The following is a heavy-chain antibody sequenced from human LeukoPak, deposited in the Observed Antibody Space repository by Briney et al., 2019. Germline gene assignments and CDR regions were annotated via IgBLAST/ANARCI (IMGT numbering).Heavy chain of an antibody. Sequence: PGRSLRLSCAASGFTFYDYAMHWVRQAPGKGLEWVSGISWNSGSIVYADSVKGRFTISRDNAKNSLYLQMNSLRAEDTALYYCAKDLVLSGYDLTFDYWGQGTLVTVSS. CDR1: GFTFYDYA. V-gene: IGHV3-9*01. D-gene: IGHD5-12*01. J-gene: IGHJ4*02. CDR2: ISWNSGSI. CDR3: AKDLVLSGYDLTFDY.